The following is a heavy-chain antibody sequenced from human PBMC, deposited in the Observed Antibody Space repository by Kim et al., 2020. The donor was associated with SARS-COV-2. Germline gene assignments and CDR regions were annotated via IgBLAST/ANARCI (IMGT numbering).Heavy chain of an antibody. D-gene: IGHD6-13*01. V-gene: IGHV4-39*01. Sequence: SETLSLTCTVSGGSISSSSYYWGWIRQPPGKGLEWIGSIYYSGSTYYNPSLKSRVTISVDTSKNQFSLKLSSVTAADTAVYYCARGPGSSRPYYYMDVWGKGTTVTVSS. CDR1: GGSISSSSYY. J-gene: IGHJ6*03. CDR3: ARGPGSSRPYYYMDV. CDR2: IYYSGST.